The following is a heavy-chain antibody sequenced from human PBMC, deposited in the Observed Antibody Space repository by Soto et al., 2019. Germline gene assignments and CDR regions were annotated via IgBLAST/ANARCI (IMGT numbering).Heavy chain of an antibody. J-gene: IGHJ4*02. V-gene: IGHV4-59*01. CDR2: NYHSGTT. Sequence: PSETLSLTXAVSGVTISTYYWSWIRQPPGKGLEWIGYNYHSGTTNYNPSLQSRVTISVDTSKNQFSLRLTSVTAADTALYYCVREAYIGYGHAIDHWGQGTLVTVS. D-gene: IGHD5-12*01. CDR3: VREAYIGYGHAIDH. CDR1: GVTISTYY.